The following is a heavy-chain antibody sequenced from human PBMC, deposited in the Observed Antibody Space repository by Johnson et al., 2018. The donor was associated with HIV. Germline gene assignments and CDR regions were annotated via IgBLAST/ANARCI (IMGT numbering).Heavy chain of an antibody. CDR2: IGSNGLTI. CDR1: GFTFSSYG. CDR3: VKDRNYGSHLLFLDV. D-gene: IGHD3-16*01. V-gene: IGHV3-9*01. Sequence: EVQLVESGGGVVQPGGSLRLSCAASGFTFSSYGMHWVRQAPGKGLEWVAGIGSNGLTIGYVDSVKGRFTIFRNAATKSLYLRMDRLRTEETAFYYCVKDRNYGSHLLFLDVGGQGTMVTVSS. J-gene: IGHJ3*01.